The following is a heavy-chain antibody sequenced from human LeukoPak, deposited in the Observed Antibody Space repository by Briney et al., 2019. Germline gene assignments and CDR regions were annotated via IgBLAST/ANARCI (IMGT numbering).Heavy chain of an antibody. Sequence: ASVKVSCKASGYTFTSYAMHWVRQAPGQRLEWMGWINAGNGNTKYSQKFQGRVTITRDTSASTAYMELSSLRSEDTAVYYCVREITRATTYFDSWGQGTLVTVSS. CDR1: GYTFTSYA. CDR2: INAGNGNT. CDR3: VREITRATTYFDS. V-gene: IGHV1-3*01. D-gene: IGHD1-26*01. J-gene: IGHJ4*02.